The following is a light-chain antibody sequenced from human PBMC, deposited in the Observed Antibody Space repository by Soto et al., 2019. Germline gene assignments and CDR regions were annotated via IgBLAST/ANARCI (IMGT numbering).Light chain of an antibody. CDR2: DVS. CDR3: CSYAGSYTHYV. CDR1: SSDVGGYNY. V-gene: IGLV2-11*01. J-gene: IGLJ1*01. Sequence: QYALTQPRSVSGSPGQSITISCTGTSSDVGGYNYVSWYRQHPGKAPKLMIYDVSKRPSGVPDRFSGSKSGNTASLTISALQAEDEADYYCCSYAGSYTHYVFGTGTKLTVL.